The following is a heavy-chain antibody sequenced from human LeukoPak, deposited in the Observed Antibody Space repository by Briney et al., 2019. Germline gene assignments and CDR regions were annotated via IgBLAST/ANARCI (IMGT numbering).Heavy chain of an antibody. D-gene: IGHD4-23*01. J-gene: IGHJ6*03. Sequence: ASVKVSCKASGYTFTCYYMHWVRQAPGQGLEWMGWINPNSGGTNYAQKFQGRVTMTRDTSISTAYMELSRLRSDDTAVYYCARDGLRWSPGDYYYMDVWGKGTTVTVSS. CDR2: INPNSGGT. CDR1: GYTFTCYY. V-gene: IGHV1-2*02. CDR3: ARDGLRWSPGDYYYMDV.